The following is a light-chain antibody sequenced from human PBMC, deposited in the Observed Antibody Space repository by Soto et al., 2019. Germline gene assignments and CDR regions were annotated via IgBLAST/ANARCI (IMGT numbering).Light chain of an antibody. CDR1: QSVSNNY. Sequence: EIVLTQSPGTLSLSPGERATLSCRASQSVSNNYLAWYQQKPGQAPRLLIYDASNRATGIPARFNGSGSGTDFTLTISSLEPEDFAVYYCQQRSNWPPITFGQGTRLEIK. J-gene: IGKJ5*01. CDR3: QQRSNWPPIT. V-gene: IGKV3-11*01. CDR2: DAS.